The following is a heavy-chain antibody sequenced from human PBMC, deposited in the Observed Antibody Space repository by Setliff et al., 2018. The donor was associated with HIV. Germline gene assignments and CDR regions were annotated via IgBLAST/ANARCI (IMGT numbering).Heavy chain of an antibody. CDR2: INPTGGST. CDR1: GDTYRNYA. Sequence: ASVKVSCKASGDTYRNYAVNWVRQAPGQGLEWMGIINPTGGSTYYAQKFQGRVTLTRDASTSTVYVELSSLRSEDTAVYYCARVPGDYDSTGYSPHDYWGQGTLVTVSS. V-gene: IGHV1-46*01. J-gene: IGHJ4*02. D-gene: IGHD3-22*01. CDR3: ARVPGDYDSTGYSPHDY.